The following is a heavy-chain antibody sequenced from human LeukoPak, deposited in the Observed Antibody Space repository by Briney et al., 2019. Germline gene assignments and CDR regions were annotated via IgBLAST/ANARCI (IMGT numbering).Heavy chain of an antibody. CDR3: ARQLTEHFYH. CDR2: ITNSGRV. CDR1: GFSFFSYA. Sequence: GGSLRLSCAASGFSFFSYAMAWVRQAPGKGLEWVADITNSGRVHYADSVKGRFTISRDDDKNTLHLQMNNLRVEDTAIYFCARQLTEHFYHWGQGTLISVSS. J-gene: IGHJ1*01. V-gene: IGHV3-23*05. D-gene: IGHD1-1*01.